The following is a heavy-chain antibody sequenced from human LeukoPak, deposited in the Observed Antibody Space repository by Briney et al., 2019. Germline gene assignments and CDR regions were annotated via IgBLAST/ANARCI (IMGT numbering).Heavy chain of an antibody. CDR3: TTDLSPWYGYYYYYMDV. V-gene: IGHV3-15*01. J-gene: IGHJ6*03. Sequence: GGSLRLSCAASGFTFSNAWMSWVRQAPGKGLEWVGRIKSKTDGGTTDYAAPVKGRFTISRDDSKNTLYLQMNSLKTEDTAVYYCTTDLSPWYGYYYYYMDVWGKGTTVTVSS. D-gene: IGHD6-13*01. CDR1: GFTFSNAW. CDR2: IKSKTDGGTT.